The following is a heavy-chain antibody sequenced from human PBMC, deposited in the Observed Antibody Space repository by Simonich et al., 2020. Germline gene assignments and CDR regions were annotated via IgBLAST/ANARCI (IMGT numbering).Heavy chain of an antibody. D-gene: IGHD6-13*01. CDR1: GFTFSSYS. CDR2: ISSNSSYI. CDR3: ARDAAGDY. J-gene: IGHJ4*02. V-gene: IGHV3-21*01. Sequence: EVQLVESGGGLVKPGGSLRLSCAASGFTFSSYSMNWVRQAPGKGVEWFSSISSNSSYIYYADSVKGRFTISRDNAKNSLYLQMNSLRAEDTAVYYCARDAAGDYWGQGTLVTVSS.